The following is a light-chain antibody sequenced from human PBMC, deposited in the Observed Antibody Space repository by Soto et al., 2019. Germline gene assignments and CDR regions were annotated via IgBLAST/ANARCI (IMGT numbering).Light chain of an antibody. CDR2: DAS. J-gene: IGKJ2*01. CDR1: QSVSSN. V-gene: IGKV3-15*01. CDR3: QQCNNSPYT. Sequence: EVGMTQSPAPLSVSPGERATLSCRASQSVSSNLVWYQQKPGQAPRLLIYDASTRATGIPARFSGSGSGTEFTLTISSLQSEDFALYFCQQCNNSPYTFGHGTKLEIK.